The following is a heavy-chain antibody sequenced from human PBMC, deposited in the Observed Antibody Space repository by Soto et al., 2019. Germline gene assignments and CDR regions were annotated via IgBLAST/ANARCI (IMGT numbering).Heavy chain of an antibody. V-gene: IGHV1-69*12. CDR3: AREDKPGGYTPPGTSGFDS. Sequence: QVHLVQAGAEVKKPGSSVKVSCKASGGTFSTYAISWVRQAPGQGLEWMGGIIPIYGTANYAQKFQGRLTMTADESTSTVYMELSSLRSDDTAVYYCAREDKPGGYTPPGTSGFDSWGQGTLLTVSS. CDR1: GGTFSTYA. J-gene: IGHJ4*02. CDR2: IIPIYGTA. D-gene: IGHD5-12*01.